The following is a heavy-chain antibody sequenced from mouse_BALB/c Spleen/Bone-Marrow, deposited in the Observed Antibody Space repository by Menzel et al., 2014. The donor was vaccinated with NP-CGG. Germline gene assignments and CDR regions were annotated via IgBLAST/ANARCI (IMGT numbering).Heavy chain of an antibody. J-gene: IGHJ4*01. Sequence: VQRVESGADLVRPGSSVKISCRASGYAFSSYWMNWVKQRPGQGLEWIGQIYPGDGDTNYNGKFKGKATLTADKSSSTAYMQLSSLTSEDSAVYFCARSLYYGSSYPLYAMDYCGQGTSVTVSS. V-gene: IGHV1-80*01. CDR3: ARSLYYGSSYPLYAMDY. CDR1: GYAFSSYW. D-gene: IGHD1-1*01. CDR2: IYPGDGDT.